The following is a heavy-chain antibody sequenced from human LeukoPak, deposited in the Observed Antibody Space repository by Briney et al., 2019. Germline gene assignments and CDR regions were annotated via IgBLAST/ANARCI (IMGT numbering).Heavy chain of an antibody. CDR2: IYHGGAT. J-gene: IGHJ4*02. CDR3: ARFDYIIRTIDY. Sequence: PSETLPLTCTVSGFSLSSIYYWGWIRQSPGGGLQWIGTIYHGGATYYNPSLESRVTLSVDTSRNQFSLKLTSLTAADTAVYFCARFDYIIRTIDYWGPGALVTVSS. CDR1: GFSLSSIYY. D-gene: IGHD4-11*01. V-gene: IGHV4-38-2*02.